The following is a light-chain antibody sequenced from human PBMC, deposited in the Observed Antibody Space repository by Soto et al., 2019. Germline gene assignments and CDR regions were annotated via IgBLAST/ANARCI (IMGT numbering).Light chain of an antibody. CDR3: QSYDSSNVV. CDR1: SGSIASNY. V-gene: IGLV6-57*04. CDR2: EDN. Sequence: NFMLTQPHSVSESPGKTVTISCTRSSGSIASNYVQWYQQRPGSAPTTVIYEDNQRPSGGPDRFSGSIDSSYNSASLTISGLKTEEEADYYCQSYDSSNVVFGGGTKVTVL. J-gene: IGLJ2*01.